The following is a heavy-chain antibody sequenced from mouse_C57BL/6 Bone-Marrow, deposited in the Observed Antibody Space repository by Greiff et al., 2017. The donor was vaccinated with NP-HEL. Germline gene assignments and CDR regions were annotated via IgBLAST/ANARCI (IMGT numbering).Heavy chain of an antibody. CDR1: GFTFSDYG. J-gene: IGHJ4*01. CDR2: ISNLAYSI. V-gene: IGHV5-15*01. D-gene: IGHD2-4*01. Sequence: EVQGVESGGGLVQPGGSLKLSCAASGFTFSDYGMAWVRQAPRKGPEWVAFISNLAYSIYYADTVTGRFTISRENAKNTLYLEMSSLRSEDTAMYYCARQWIYYDYESAMDYWGQGTSVTVSS. CDR3: ARQWIYYDYESAMDY.